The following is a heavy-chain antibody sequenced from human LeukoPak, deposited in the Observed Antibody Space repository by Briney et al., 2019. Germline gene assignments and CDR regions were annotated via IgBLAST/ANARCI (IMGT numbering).Heavy chain of an antibody. V-gene: IGHV1-46*01. J-gene: IGHJ4*02. Sequence: ASVKVSCKASGYTFTSYYMHWVRQAPGQGLEWMGIINPSGGSTSYAQKFQGGVTMTRDTSRSTVYMELSSLRSDDTAVYYCARAVVGATRGIDYWGQGTLVTVSS. CDR3: ARAVVGATRGIDY. CDR2: INPSGGST. D-gene: IGHD1-26*01. CDR1: GYTFTSYY.